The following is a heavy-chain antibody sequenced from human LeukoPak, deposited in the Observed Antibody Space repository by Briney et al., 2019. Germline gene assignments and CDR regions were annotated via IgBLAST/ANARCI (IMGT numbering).Heavy chain of an antibody. V-gene: IGHV1-69*06. CDR1: GGTFSSFA. CDR3: ARGRSVGATTRRISYYFDY. CDR2: TIPIFHTA. D-gene: IGHD1-26*01. J-gene: IGHJ4*02. Sequence: SVKVSCKTSGGTFSSFAINWVRQAPGQGLEWMGGTIPIFHTANYAQNFQGRVTLTADISTTTACMELNSLRSEGTAVYYCARGRSVGATTRRISYYFDYWGQGALVTVSS.